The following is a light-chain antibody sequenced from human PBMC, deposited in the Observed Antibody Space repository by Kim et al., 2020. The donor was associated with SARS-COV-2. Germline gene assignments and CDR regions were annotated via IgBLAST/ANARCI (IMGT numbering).Light chain of an antibody. J-gene: IGKJ5*01. CDR3: QQDGSLPFT. CDR2: GTS. Sequence: EIVLTQSPATLSLSPGQSATLSCRTSQSIATSYLAWYQQKPGQPPKVLIYGTSRRATGTPARFSGTGSGTDFTLTISRLEPEDVAVYFCQQDGSLPFTFGQGTRLEIK. V-gene: IGKV3-20*01. CDR1: QSIATSY.